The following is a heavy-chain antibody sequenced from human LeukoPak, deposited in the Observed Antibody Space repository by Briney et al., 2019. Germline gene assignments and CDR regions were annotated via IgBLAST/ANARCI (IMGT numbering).Heavy chain of an antibody. V-gene: IGHV3-30-3*01. CDR1: GSTFSSYA. J-gene: IGHJ4*02. D-gene: IGHD4-17*01. CDR2: ISYDGSNK. Sequence: GRSLRLSCAASGSTFSSYAMHWVRQAPGKGLEWVAVISYDGSNKYYADSVKGRFTISRDNSKNTLYLQMNSLRAEDTAVYYCASSPYTVTTPSFDYWGQGTLVTVSP. CDR3: ASSPYTVTTPSFDY.